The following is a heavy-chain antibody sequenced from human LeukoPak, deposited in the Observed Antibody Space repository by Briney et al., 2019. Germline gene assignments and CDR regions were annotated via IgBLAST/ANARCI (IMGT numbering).Heavy chain of an antibody. D-gene: IGHD4-17*01. CDR2: IYPGDSDT. CDR3: AGGQRVGYYSDYVSCLDI. V-gene: IGHV5-51*01. Sequence: GESLKISCKGSGYSFPSYWIGWVRQMPGKGLEWMGIIYPGDSDTTYSPSFQGQVTISADKSINTAYLQWSSLKASDTAMYYCAGGQRVGYYSDYVSCLDIWGQGTMVTVSS. J-gene: IGHJ3*02. CDR1: GYSFPSYW.